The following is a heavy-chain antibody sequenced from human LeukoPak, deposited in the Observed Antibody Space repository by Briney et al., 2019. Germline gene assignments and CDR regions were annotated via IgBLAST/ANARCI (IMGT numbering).Heavy chain of an antibody. D-gene: IGHD2-15*01. J-gene: IGHJ4*02. CDR1: GFTFSSYA. CDR2: IGGSGTDT. V-gene: IGHV3-23*01. Sequence: GGSLRLSCAVSGFTFSSYAMSWVRQAPGKGLEWVSVIGGSGTDTYYADSVRGRFTISRDTSKNTLYLQMNSLRAEDTAVYYCAKHGGGINSAIDYWGQGTLVTVSS. CDR3: AKHGGGINSAIDY.